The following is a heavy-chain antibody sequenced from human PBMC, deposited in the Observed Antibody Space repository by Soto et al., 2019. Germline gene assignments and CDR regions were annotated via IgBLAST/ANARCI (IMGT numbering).Heavy chain of an antibody. V-gene: IGHV3-23*01. CDR1: GFTFSSYA. Sequence: EVQLLESGGGLVQPGGSLRLSCAASGFTFSSYAMSWVRQAPGKGLEWVSAISGSGGSTYYADSVKGRFTISRDNSKNTLYLQMNSRRAEDTAVYYCAKRDRITMVRGVMAYFDYWGQGTLVTVSS. CDR2: ISGSGGST. D-gene: IGHD3-10*01. CDR3: AKRDRITMVRGVMAYFDY. J-gene: IGHJ4*02.